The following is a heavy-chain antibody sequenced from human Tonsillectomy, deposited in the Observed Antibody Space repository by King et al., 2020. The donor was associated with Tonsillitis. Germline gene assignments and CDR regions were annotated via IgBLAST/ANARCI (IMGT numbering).Heavy chain of an antibody. Sequence: VQLVESGGGLVQPGGSLRLSCAASGFTFSDYSMNWVRQAPGKGLEWVSFISSGSTFIYYADSVKGRFTISRDNAKNSLYLQMNSLRVEDTAMYYCARDIEYYYGSGSDLPPDYWGQGTLVTVSS. V-gene: IGHV3-48*01. CDR1: GFTFSDYS. J-gene: IGHJ4*02. CDR2: ISSGSTFI. CDR3: ARDIEYYYGSGSDLPPDY. D-gene: IGHD3-10*01.